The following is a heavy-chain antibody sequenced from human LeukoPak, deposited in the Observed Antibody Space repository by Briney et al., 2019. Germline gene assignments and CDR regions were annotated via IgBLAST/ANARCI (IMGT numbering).Heavy chain of an antibody. D-gene: IGHD3-22*01. J-gene: IGHJ4*02. Sequence: GRSLRLSCAVSGFTSSVYSMNWVSPPPGKGLEWVSSISTISSYIFYTDSMADRLTLPRANAENPLYLQMNSLRAEDTAVYYCARADYDSRGYIDYWGQGTRVTVSS. V-gene: IGHV3-21*01. CDR1: GFTSSVYS. CDR2: ISTISSYI. CDR3: ARADYDSRGYIDY.